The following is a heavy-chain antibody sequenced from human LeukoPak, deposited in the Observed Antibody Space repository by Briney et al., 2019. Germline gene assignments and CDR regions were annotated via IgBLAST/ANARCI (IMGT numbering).Heavy chain of an antibody. J-gene: IGHJ6*03. V-gene: IGHV4-39*07. CDR1: GDSISSSGYY. D-gene: IGHD5-18*01. CDR2: VSYRGGT. CDR3: ARTTEGGYTYDYFYYYYMDV. Sequence: SETLSLTCSVSGDSISSSGYYWGWIRQPPGKGLEWIGSVSYRGGTYYNPSLKTRVTISVDTSKNQFSLRLSSVTAADTAVYYCARTTEGGYTYDYFYYYYMDVWGKGTTVTISS.